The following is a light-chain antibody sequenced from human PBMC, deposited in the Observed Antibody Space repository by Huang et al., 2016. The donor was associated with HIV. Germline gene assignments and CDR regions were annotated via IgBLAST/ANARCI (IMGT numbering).Light chain of an antibody. CDR2: DTS. V-gene: IGKV3-15*01. Sequence: EIVMTQSPATLSVSPGERATLSCRASQSVDSNLAWFQQKPGQAPRLLIFDTSTRATGIPARFSGSGSGTEFTLTISSLQSEDFAVYYCQQYKYWPRAFGQGTKVEIK. J-gene: IGKJ1*01. CDR1: QSVDSN. CDR3: QQYKYWPRA.